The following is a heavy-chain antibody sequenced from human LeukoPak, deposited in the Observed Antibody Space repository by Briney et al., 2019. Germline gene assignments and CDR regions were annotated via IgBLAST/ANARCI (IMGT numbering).Heavy chain of an antibody. CDR3: ASGGPGYCSGGSCYERAEYFQH. CDR2: IYTSGGT. J-gene: IGHJ1*01. CDR1: GGSISSGSYY. Sequence: PSQTLSLTCTVSGGSISSGSYYWSWIRQPAGKGLEWIGRIYTSGGTNYNPSLKSRVTISVDTSKNQFSLKLSSVTAADTAVYYCASGGPGYCSGGSCYERAEYFQHWGQGTLVTVSS. D-gene: IGHD2-15*01. V-gene: IGHV4-61*02.